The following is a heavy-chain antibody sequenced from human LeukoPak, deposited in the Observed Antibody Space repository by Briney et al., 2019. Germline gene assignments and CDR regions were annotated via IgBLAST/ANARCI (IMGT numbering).Heavy chain of an antibody. J-gene: IGHJ4*02. D-gene: IGHD3-10*01. CDR2: VYPGDSDT. CDR3: ATASESYNSLFDY. V-gene: IGHV5-51*01. CDR1: GYSFTSYW. Sequence: GESLKISCKGSGYSFTSYWIGWVRQMPGKGLEWMGIVYPGDSDTRYSPSFQGQVTISADKSISTAYLQWSSLKASDTAMYYCATASESYNSLFDYWGQETLVTVSS.